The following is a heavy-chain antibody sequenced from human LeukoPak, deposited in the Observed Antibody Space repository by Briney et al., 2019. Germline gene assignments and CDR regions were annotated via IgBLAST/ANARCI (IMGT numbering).Heavy chain of an antibody. D-gene: IGHD3-22*01. V-gene: IGHV3-30*03. CDR3: ARAPLGYYDSSGYWRLYYFDY. Sequence: PGGSLRLSCAASGFTFSSYGMHWVRQAPGKGLEWVAVISYDGSNKYYAGSVKGRFTISRDNSKNTLYLQMNSLRAEDTAVYYCARAPLGYYDSSGYWRLYYFDYWGQGTLVTVSS. CDR2: ISYDGSNK. J-gene: IGHJ4*02. CDR1: GFTFSSYG.